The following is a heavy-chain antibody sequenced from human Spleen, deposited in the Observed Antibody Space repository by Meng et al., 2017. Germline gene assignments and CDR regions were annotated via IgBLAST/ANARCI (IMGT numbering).Heavy chain of an antibody. D-gene: IGHD3-9*01. V-gene: IGHV3-48*03. CDR1: GFTFSNFE. CDR2: ISSSGSTI. J-gene: IGHJ4*02. CDR3: ARDADWVIFDH. Sequence: GESLKISCAASGFTFSNFEMIWVRQAPGKGLEWVSYISSSGSTIYYADSVKGRFTISRDNAKNSLCLQMNSLRAEDTAVYYCARDADWVIFDHWGQGALVTVSS.